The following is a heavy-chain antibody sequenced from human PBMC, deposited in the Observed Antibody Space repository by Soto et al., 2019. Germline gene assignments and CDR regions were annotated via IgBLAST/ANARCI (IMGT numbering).Heavy chain of an antibody. CDR2: INAANGDT. Sequence: ASVKVSCKASGYTFTSYGIHWGRQAPGQRLEWMGWINAANGDTKYSPKFQGRVTITRDTSASTAYMELSSLRSEDTAVYYCVRRHVSATGIDWFDPWGQGTLVTVSS. V-gene: IGHV1-3*01. CDR1: GYTFTSYG. CDR3: VRRHVSATGIDWFDP. D-gene: IGHD6-13*01. J-gene: IGHJ5*02.